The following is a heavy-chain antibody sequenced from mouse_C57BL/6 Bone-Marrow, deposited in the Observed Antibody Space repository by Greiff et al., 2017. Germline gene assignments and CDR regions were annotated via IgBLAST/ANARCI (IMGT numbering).Heavy chain of an antibody. Sequence: VQLQQSGAELVRPGASVKLSCTASGFNIKDYYMHWVKQRPEQGLEWIGRIDPEDGDTEYAPKFQGKATMTADTSSNTAYLQLSSLTSEDTAVYYCTTYGSSFDWYFDVWGTGTTVTVSS. CDR2: IDPEDGDT. CDR1: GFNIKDYY. CDR3: TTYGSSFDWYFDV. J-gene: IGHJ1*03. V-gene: IGHV14-1*01. D-gene: IGHD1-1*01.